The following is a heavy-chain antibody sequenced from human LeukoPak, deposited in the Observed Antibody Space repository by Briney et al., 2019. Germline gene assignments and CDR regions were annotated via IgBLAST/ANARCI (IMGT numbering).Heavy chain of an antibody. D-gene: IGHD5-24*01. Sequence: GGSLRLSCAASGFTFSSCAMSWVRQAPGKGLEWVSAISGSGGSTYYADSVKGRFTISRDNSKNTLYLQMNSLRAEDTAVYYCAKGSRDGYNFFAFDIWGQGTMVTVSS. J-gene: IGHJ3*02. CDR2: ISGSGGST. CDR1: GFTFSSCA. V-gene: IGHV3-23*01. CDR3: AKGSRDGYNFFAFDI.